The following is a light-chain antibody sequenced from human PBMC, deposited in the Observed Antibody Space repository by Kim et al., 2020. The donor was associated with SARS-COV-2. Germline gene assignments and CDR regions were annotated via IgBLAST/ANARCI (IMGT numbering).Light chain of an antibody. CDR1: DIGTKS. CDR3: QVWDSGSDQWV. V-gene: IGLV3-21*04. Sequence: PGKTATIACGGDDIGTKSVHWYQQKPGQAPGLVIYYDTDRPSGIPERFSASNSGNTATLTVSRVEAGDEADYYCQVWDSGSDQWVFGGGTQLTVL. J-gene: IGLJ3*02. CDR2: YDT.